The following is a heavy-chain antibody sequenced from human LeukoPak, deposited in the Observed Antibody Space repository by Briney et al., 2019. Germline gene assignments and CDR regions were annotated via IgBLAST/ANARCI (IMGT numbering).Heavy chain of an antibody. D-gene: IGHD4-17*01. CDR1: GYSFSNYW. CDR2: IFPGDSDT. J-gene: IGHJ5*02. V-gene: IGHV5-51*01. Sequence: GESLKISCKGSGYSFSNYWIVWVRQMPGKGLEWLGIIFPGDSDTRYSPSFQGQVTISADKSISTAYLQWSSLKASDTAMYYCARHSSVTTGWGWFDPWGQGTLVTVSS. CDR3: ARHSSVTTGWGWFDP.